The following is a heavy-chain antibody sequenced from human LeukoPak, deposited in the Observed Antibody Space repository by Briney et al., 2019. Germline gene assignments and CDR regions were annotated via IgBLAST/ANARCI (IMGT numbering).Heavy chain of an antibody. V-gene: IGHV4-34*01. CDR2: INHSGST. CDR1: GGSFSGYY. Sequence: SETLSLTCAVYGGSFSGYYWSWIRQPPGKGLEWIGEINHSGSTNYNPSLKSRVTISVDTSKNQFSLKLSSVTAADTAVCYCARGVPYDFWSGYYSGYYYYYYMDVWGKGTTVTVSS. CDR3: ARGVPYDFWSGYYSGYYYYYYMDV. D-gene: IGHD3-3*01. J-gene: IGHJ6*03.